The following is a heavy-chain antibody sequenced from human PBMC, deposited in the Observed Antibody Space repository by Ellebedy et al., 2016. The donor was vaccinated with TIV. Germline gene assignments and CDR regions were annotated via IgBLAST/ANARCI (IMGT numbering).Heavy chain of an antibody. CDR3: ALRTGSGSPWPYFTS. V-gene: IGHV3-30*03. D-gene: IGHD2-15*01. CDR2: ISKNGNDR. J-gene: IGHJ5*02. Sequence: GESLKISCVGSGFTFSSKGLHWVRQALGKGLEWVAVISKNGNDRTYADSVKGRFTISRDNPRNTLYLHMDRLTTEDASEYFCALRTGSGSPWPYFTSWGRGTLVTVSS. CDR1: GFTFSSKG.